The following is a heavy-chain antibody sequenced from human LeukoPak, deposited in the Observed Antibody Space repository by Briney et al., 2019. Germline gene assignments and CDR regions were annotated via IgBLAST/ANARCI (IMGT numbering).Heavy chain of an antibody. D-gene: IGHD4-17*01. Sequence: SSETLSLTCAVYGGSFSGYYWSWIRQPPGKGLEWIGEINHSGSTNYNPSLKSRVTISVDTSKNQFSLKLSSVTAADTAVYYCTRDTGTTGEVKFDPWGQGTLVTVSS. J-gene: IGHJ5*02. CDR3: TRDTGTTGEVKFDP. CDR1: GGSFSGYY. V-gene: IGHV4-34*01. CDR2: INHSGST.